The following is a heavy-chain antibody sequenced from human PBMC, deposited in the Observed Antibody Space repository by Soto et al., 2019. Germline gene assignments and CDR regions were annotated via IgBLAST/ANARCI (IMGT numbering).Heavy chain of an antibody. V-gene: IGHV4-39*01. CDR3: ARHANSEYSSWFSNSYYSGTAV. D-gene: IGHD6-13*01. CDR1: GGSISSSSYY. Sequence: SETLSLTCTVSGGSISSSSYYWGWIRQPPGKGLEWIGSIYYSGSTYYNPSLKSRVTISVDTSKNQFSLKLSSVTAADTAVYYCARHANSEYSSWFSNSYYSGTAVWGQGTTV. CDR2: IYYSGST. J-gene: IGHJ6*02.